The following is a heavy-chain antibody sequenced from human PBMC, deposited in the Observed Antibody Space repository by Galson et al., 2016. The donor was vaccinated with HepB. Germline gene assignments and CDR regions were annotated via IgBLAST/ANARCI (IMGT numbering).Heavy chain of an antibody. CDR2: LFYTGTT. CDR3: ARREDGYSSAYHFDY. D-gene: IGHD5-24*01. Sequence: ETLSLTCRLSGGSIGRNTYYWGWIRQPPGKGLEWIGSLFYTGTTFYNPSLKSRVSISVDTSKSQFSLNLNSVAAADTAFYYCARREDGYSSAYHFDYWGRGTLVTVSS. V-gene: IGHV4-39*01. CDR1: GGSIGRNTYY. J-gene: IGHJ4*02.